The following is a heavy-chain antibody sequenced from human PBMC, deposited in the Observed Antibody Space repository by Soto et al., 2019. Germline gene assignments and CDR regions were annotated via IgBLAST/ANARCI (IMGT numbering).Heavy chain of an antibody. D-gene: IGHD3-3*01. Sequence: QITLKESGPPVVNPTETLTLTCTFSGFSLTTSGVGVGWVRQSPGKAPEWLALIYWDDDKRYSTSLNSRLITTKDTSKTQVVLTMANVDPADTATYYCAHRVLRTVFGLVTTTAIYFDFWGPGTPVVVSS. CDR3: AHRVLRTVFGLVTTTAIYFDF. J-gene: IGHJ4*02. V-gene: IGHV2-5*02. CDR2: IYWDDDK. CDR1: GFSLTTSGVG.